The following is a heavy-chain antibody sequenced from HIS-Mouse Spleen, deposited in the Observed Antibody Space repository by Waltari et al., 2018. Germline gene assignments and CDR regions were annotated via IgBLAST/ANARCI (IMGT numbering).Heavy chain of an antibody. CDR3: ARGRRYYGSGSYGSFDY. D-gene: IGHD3-10*01. J-gene: IGHJ4*02. Sequence: QLQLQESGPGLVKPSETLSLTCTVPGGSISSSSYYWGWLRQPPGKGLEWIGSIYYSGSTYYNPSLKSRVTISVDTSKNQFSLKLSPVTAADTAVYYCARGRRYYGSGSYGSFDYWGQGTLVTVSS. CDR1: GGSISSSSYY. CDR2: IYYSGST. V-gene: IGHV4-39*07.